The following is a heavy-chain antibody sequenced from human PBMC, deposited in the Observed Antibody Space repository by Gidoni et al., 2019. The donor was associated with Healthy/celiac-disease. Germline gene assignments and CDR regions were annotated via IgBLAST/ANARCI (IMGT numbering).Heavy chain of an antibody. CDR2: INDGNGNT. CDR3: ARAVTIFGVVSGY. D-gene: IGHD3-3*01. CDR1: GYTCTSYA. Sequence: QVQLVQSGAEVKKPGASVKVSCKASGYTCTSYAMHWVRQAPGQRLEWMGWINDGNGNTKYSQKFQGRVTITRDTSASTAYMELSSLRSEDTAVYYCARAVTIFGVVSGYWGQGTLVTVSS. J-gene: IGHJ4*02. V-gene: IGHV1-3*01.